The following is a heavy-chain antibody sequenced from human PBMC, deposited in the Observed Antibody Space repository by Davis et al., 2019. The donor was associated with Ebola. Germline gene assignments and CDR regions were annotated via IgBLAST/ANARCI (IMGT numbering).Heavy chain of an antibody. D-gene: IGHD3-9*01. CDR1: GFTFSDFS. Sequence: GESLKISCAASGFTFSDFSMSWVRQAPGQAPGKGLEWVSGISGSGGSTYYADSVKGRFTISRDNAKNSLYLQMNSLRAEDTAVYYCAREAGGNFDWLLLGAFDIWGQGTMVTVSS. CDR3: AREAGGNFDWLLLGAFDI. V-gene: IGHV3-23*01. CDR2: ISGSGGST. J-gene: IGHJ3*02.